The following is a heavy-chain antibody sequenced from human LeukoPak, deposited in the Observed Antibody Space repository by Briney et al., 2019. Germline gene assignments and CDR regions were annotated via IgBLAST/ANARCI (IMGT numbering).Heavy chain of an antibody. J-gene: IGHJ4*02. Sequence: SLRLSCAASGFTFSDYYMTWIRLAPGKGLEWVSSISSSSSYTNYADSVKGRFTISSDNAKNSLYLQMNSLRAEDTAVYYCARGSLLTLLDYWGQGTLVTVPS. D-gene: IGHD1-26*01. CDR2: ISSSSSYT. CDR1: GFTFSDYY. V-gene: IGHV3-11*05. CDR3: ARGSLLTLLDY.